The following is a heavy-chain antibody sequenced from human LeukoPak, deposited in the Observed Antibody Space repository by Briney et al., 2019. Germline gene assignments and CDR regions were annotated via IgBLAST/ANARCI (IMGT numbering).Heavy chain of an antibody. D-gene: IGHD2-2*01. CDR3: AKPVVPAARLFDF. Sequence: GGSLRLSCAASGFTFSSYWMSWVRQAPGKGLEWVANIKQDGSEKYYVDSVKGRFTISRDNSKNTLYLQMNSLRVEDAAAYYCAKPVVPAARLFDFWGQGTLVTVSS. CDR1: GFTFSSYW. J-gene: IGHJ4*02. CDR2: IKQDGSEK. V-gene: IGHV3-7*03.